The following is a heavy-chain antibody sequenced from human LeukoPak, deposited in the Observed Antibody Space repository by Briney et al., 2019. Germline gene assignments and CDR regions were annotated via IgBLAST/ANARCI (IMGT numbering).Heavy chain of an antibody. V-gene: IGHV1-2*04. Sequence: ASVKVSCKASGYTFTGYYMHWVRQAPGQGLGWMGWINPNSGGTNYAQKFQGWVTMTRDTSISTAYMELSRLRSDDTAVYYCARDGWSSSSALDYWGQGTLVTVSS. J-gene: IGHJ4*02. CDR1: GYTFTGYY. D-gene: IGHD6-6*01. CDR2: INPNSGGT. CDR3: ARDGWSSSSALDY.